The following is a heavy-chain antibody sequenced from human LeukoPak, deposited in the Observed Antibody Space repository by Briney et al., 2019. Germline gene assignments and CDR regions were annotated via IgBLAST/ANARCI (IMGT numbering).Heavy chain of an antibody. D-gene: IGHD2-15*01. V-gene: IGHV4-59*02. J-gene: IGHJ5*02. CDR3: ARAVIVVAAATQRNWFDP. Sequence: KPSETLSLTCTVSGGSVSNYYWSWIRQSPGKGLEWIGYIYYTETSYNPSLKSRVTISADTSKNQFSLKLSSVTAADTAIYYCARAVIVVAAATQRNWFDPWGQGTLVTVSS. CDR2: IYYTET. CDR1: GGSVSNYY.